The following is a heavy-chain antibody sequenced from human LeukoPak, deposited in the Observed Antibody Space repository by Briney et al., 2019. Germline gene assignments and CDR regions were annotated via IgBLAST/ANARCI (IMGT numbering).Heavy chain of an antibody. CDR1: GFTFSTYW. CDR2: MKQDGSET. D-gene: IGHD6-13*01. CDR3: VRQRNSRQYDAFDI. Sequence: GGSLRLSCAASGFTFSTYWMSWVRQAPGKGLEWVANMKQDGSETYYGDSVKGRFTMSRDNPKNTLYLQTNSLRAEDTAVYHCVRQRNSRQYDAFDIWGQGTTVAVSS. V-gene: IGHV3-7*01. J-gene: IGHJ3*02.